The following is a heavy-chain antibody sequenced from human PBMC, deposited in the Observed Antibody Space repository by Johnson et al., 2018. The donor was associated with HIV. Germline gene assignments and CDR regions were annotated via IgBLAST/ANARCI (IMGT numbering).Heavy chain of an antibody. Sequence: VQLVESGGGLVQPGGSLRLSCGASAFTFSSNDMKWVRQAPGKGLEWVSPISGSDHSTYYADSVRGRFTISRDNSKNTLYLKMNSLRAEDTAVYYCVNWAYYYGSGYAFDIWGQGTMVTVSS. CDR2: ISGSDHST. D-gene: IGHD3-10*01. V-gene: IGHV3-23*04. CDR3: VNWAYYYGSGYAFDI. J-gene: IGHJ3*02. CDR1: AFTFSSND.